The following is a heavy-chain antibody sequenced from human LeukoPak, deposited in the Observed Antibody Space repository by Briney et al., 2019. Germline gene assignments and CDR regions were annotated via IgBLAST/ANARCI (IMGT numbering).Heavy chain of an antibody. V-gene: IGHV3-21*01. D-gene: IGHD6-19*01. CDR1: GFTFSSYS. Sequence: GVLRLSCAASGFTFSSYSMNWVRQAPGKGLEWVSSITSSSSYIYYADSVKGRFTISRDNAKNSLYLQMNSLRAEDTAVYYCATYSSGGGWGQGTLVTVSS. CDR2: ITSSSSYI. CDR3: ATYSSGGG. J-gene: IGHJ4*02.